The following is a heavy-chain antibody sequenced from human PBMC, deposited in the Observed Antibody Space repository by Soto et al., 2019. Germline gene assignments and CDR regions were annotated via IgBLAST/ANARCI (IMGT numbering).Heavy chain of an antibody. CDR1: GGSISSSSYY. Sequence: PSETLSLTCTVSGGSISSSSYYWGWIRQPPGKGLEWIGSIYYSGSTYYNPSLKSRVTISVDTSKNQFSLKLSSVTAADTAVYYCARLVDFAFDYWGQGTLVTVSS. CDR2: IYYSGST. CDR3: ARLVDFAFDY. J-gene: IGHJ4*02. V-gene: IGHV4-39*01. D-gene: IGHD2-21*01.